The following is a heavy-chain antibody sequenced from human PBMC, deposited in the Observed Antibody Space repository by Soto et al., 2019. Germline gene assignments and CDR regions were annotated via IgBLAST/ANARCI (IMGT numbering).Heavy chain of an antibody. Sequence: GGSLRLSCAASGLTFSSYGMHWVRQAPGKGLEWVAVISYDGSNKYYADSVKGRFTISRDNSKNTLYLQMNSLRAEDTAVYYCAKVVYDILTGPLGFDPWGQGTLVTVSS. V-gene: IGHV3-30*18. CDR1: GLTFSSYG. CDR3: AKVVYDILTGPLGFDP. J-gene: IGHJ5*02. D-gene: IGHD3-9*01. CDR2: ISYDGSNK.